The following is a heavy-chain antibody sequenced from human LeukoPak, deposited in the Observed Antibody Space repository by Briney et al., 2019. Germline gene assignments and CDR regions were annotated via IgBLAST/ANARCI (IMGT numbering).Heavy chain of an antibody. CDR1: GFTFSSYS. CDR3: ARVKSACSSISCYQRAFDI. J-gene: IGHJ3*02. V-gene: IGHV3-21*01. CDR2: ISSSSSYI. Sequence: GGSLRFSCAASGFTFSSYSMNWVRQTPGKGLEWVSCISSSSSYIYYGDSVKGRFTISRDNAKNSLYLQMNSLRAEDTAVYYCARVKSACSSISCYQRAFDIWGQGTMVTVYS. D-gene: IGHD2-2*01.